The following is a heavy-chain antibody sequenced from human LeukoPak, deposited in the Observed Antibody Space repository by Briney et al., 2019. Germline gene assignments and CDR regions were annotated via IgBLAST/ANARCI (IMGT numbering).Heavy chain of an antibody. Sequence: PSETLSLTCAVSGGSFIGSHWNWIRQPPGKGLEWIGEINHSGNTNYNPSLKSRVTISVDTSKNQFSLKLRSVTAADTAVYYCARDPTTVVALPYYFDDWGQGTLVTVSS. D-gene: IGHD4-23*01. CDR1: GGSFIGSH. V-gene: IGHV4-34*01. CDR3: ARDPTTVVALPYYFDD. CDR2: INHSGNT. J-gene: IGHJ4*02.